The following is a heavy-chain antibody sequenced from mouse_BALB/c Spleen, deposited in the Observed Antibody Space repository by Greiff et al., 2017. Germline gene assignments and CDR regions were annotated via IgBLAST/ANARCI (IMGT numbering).Heavy chain of an antibody. J-gene: IGHJ4*01. CDR2: INPSNGGT. CDR1: GYTFTSYY. Sequence: QVQLQQSGAELVKPGASVKLSCTASGYTFTSYYMYWVKQRPGQGLEWIGGINPSNGGTNFNQKFKGKATLTVDKSSSTAYLQLSSLTSEDTAVYDCNEGAGYVYDAMDYWGQGTSVTVSS. CDR3: NEGAGYVYDAMDY. D-gene: IGHD3-3*01. V-gene: IGHV1-53*01.